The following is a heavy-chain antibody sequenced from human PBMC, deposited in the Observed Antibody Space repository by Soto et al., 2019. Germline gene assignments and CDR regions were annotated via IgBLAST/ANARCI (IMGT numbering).Heavy chain of an antibody. CDR3: AKDLVRQIFGVVNGFYYYYGMDV. D-gene: IGHD3-3*01. Sequence: GGSLRLSCAASGFTFSSYAMSWVRQAPGKGLEWVSAISGSGGSTYYADSVKGRFTISRDNSKNTLYLQMNSLRAEDTAVYYCAKDLVRQIFGVVNGFYYYYGMDVWGQGTTVTVSS. V-gene: IGHV3-23*01. CDR1: GFTFSSYA. J-gene: IGHJ6*02. CDR2: ISGSGGST.